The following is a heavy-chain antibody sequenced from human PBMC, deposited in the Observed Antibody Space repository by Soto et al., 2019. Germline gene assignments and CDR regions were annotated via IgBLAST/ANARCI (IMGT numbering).Heavy chain of an antibody. CDR2: ISAYNGNT. CDR3: ARRGYYGSGSYYQDAFDI. D-gene: IGHD3-10*01. V-gene: IGHV1-18*01. CDR1: GYTFTSYG. Sequence: QVQLVQSGAEVKKPGASVKVSCKASGYTFTSYGISWVRQAPGQGLEWMGWISAYNGNTNYAQKLQGRVTMTTDTSTSTAYREMRSLRSDDTAVYYCARRGYYGSGSYYQDAFDIWGQGTMVTVSS. J-gene: IGHJ3*02.